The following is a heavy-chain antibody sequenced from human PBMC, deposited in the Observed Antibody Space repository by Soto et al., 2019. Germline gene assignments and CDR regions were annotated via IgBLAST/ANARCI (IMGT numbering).Heavy chain of an antibody. J-gene: IGHJ4*02. D-gene: IGHD3-22*01. V-gene: IGHV5-10-1*01. CDR1: GYSFAVSW. Sequence: GESLKISCKGSGYSFAVSWITWVRQKPGKGLEWMGRIDPSDSQTYYSPSFRGHVTISATKSITTVFLQWSSLRASDTAMYYCARQIYDSDTGPNFQYYFDSWGQGTPVTVSS. CDR3: ARQIYDSDTGPNFQYYFDS. CDR2: IDPSDSQT.